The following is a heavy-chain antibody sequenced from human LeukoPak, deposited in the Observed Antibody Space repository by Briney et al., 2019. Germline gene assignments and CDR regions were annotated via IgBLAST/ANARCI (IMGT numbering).Heavy chain of an antibody. CDR2: ISSSGSTI. CDR1: GFTLSDYY. J-gene: IGHJ4*02. CDR3: ARVASSSWYEGDY. D-gene: IGHD6-13*01. V-gene: IGHV3-11*01. Sequence: GGSLRLSCAASGFTLSDYYMSWIRQAPGKGLEWVSYISSSGSTIYYADSVKGRFTISRDHAKNSPYLQMTSLRAQDTAVNYGARVASSSWYEGDYCGEGALGTVSS.